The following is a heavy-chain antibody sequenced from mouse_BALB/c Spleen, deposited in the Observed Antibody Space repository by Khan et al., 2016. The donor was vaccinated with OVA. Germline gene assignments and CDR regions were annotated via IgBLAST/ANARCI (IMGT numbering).Heavy chain of an antibody. Sequence: EVQLQESGPGLVKPSQTVSLTCTVTGISITTGNYRWSWIRQFPGNKLEWIGYIYYSGTITSNPSLTRRTTITRDTSKNPFFLEMNSLTAEDTATYYCARDEGGYRYWYFDVWGAGTTVTVSS. V-gene: IGHV3-5*02. CDR2: IYYSGTI. J-gene: IGHJ1*01. D-gene: IGHD2-2*01. CDR3: ARDEGGYRYWYFDV. CDR1: GISITTGNYR.